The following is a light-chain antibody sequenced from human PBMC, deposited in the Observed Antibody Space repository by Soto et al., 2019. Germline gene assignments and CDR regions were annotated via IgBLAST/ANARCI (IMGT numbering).Light chain of an antibody. V-gene: IGKV3-20*01. J-gene: IGKJ1*01. CDR2: DAS. CDR1: QSIRSSY. CDR3: QQYGGSPRT. Sequence: EIVLTQSPGTLSLSPGESATLSCRASQSIRSSYLAWYQQTPGQAPRLLIYDASSRAAGIPGRFSGSGSGTDFTLTISGLEPEDFGVYYCQQYGGSPRTFGQGTKVEIK.